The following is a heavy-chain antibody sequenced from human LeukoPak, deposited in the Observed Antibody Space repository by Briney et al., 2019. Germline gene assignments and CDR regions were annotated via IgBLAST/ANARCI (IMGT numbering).Heavy chain of an antibody. J-gene: IGHJ4*02. Sequence: PSETLSLTCAVYGGSFSGYYWSWIRQPPGKGLEWIGEINHSGSTNYNPSLKSRVTISVDTSKNQFSLKLSSVTAADTAVYYCARMNGGYSYGFLDYWGQGTLVTVSS. CDR2: INHSGST. D-gene: IGHD5-18*01. V-gene: IGHV4-34*01. CDR3: ARMNGGYSYGFLDY. CDR1: GGSFSGYY.